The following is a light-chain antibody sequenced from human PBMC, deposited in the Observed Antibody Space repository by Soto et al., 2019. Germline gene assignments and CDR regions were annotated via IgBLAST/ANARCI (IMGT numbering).Light chain of an antibody. CDR2: TTS. J-gene: IGKJ1*01. CDR3: QQTYTLPRT. Sequence: DIQMTQSPSSLSASVGDRVTIACRASQTVSKFVNRYQQKPGKVPTLLIFTTSTLHSGVPSRFSGSGSGTEFTLTINGLQPEDFATYYCQQTYTLPRTFAQGTKVDIK. CDR1: QTVSKF. V-gene: IGKV1-39*01.